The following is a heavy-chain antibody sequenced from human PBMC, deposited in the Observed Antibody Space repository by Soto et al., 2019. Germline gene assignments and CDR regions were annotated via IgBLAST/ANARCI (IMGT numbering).Heavy chain of an antibody. D-gene: IGHD3-9*01. Sequence: PSETLSLTCAVNGGSFSGYYWSWIRQPPGKGLEWIGEINHSGSTNYNPSLKSRVTISVDTSKNQFSLKLSSVTAADTAVYYCAGRRLRYFDWLSRYFDYWGQGTLVTVSS. CDR1: GGSFSGYY. CDR3: AGRRLRYFDWLSRYFDY. CDR2: INHSGST. V-gene: IGHV4-34*01. J-gene: IGHJ4*02.